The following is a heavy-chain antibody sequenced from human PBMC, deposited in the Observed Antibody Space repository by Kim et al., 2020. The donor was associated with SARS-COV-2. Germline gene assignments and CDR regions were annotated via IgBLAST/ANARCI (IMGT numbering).Heavy chain of an antibody. CDR1: GFNVSSNH. CDR2: IYRRGST. D-gene: IGHD3-10*01. J-gene: IGHJ5*02. V-gene: IGHV3-53*01. Sequence: GGSLRLSCVASGFNVSSNHMNWVRQAPGKGLEWVSVIYRRGSTYYADSVKGRFSISRDNSKNTMFLQMNSLRAEDTAVYYCAREDLLNPWGQGTLVTVSS. CDR3: AREDLLNP.